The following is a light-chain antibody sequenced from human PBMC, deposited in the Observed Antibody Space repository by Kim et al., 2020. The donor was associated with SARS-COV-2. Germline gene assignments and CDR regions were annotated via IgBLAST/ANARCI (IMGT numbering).Light chain of an antibody. CDR3: QQYGTSPLLT. Sequence: PGERATLACRARQSVRDNFLAWYQQRPGQAPRLLLYGASTRATDIPDRFTGTGSGTDFILTITRLEPEDFAVYYCQQYGTSPLLTFGGGTKVDIK. J-gene: IGKJ4*01. CDR2: GAS. V-gene: IGKV3-20*01. CDR1: QSVRDNF.